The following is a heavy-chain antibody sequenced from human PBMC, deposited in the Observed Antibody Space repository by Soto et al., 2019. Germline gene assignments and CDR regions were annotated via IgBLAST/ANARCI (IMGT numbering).Heavy chain of an antibody. Sequence: ESGGGVVPPGRSLRLSCAASGFTFSSYGMHWVRQAPGKGLEWVAVISYDGSNKYYADSVKGRFTISRDNSKNTLYLQMNSLRAEDTAVYYCAKPAVAGTGNVYWGQGTLVTVSS. V-gene: IGHV3-30*18. CDR2: ISYDGSNK. D-gene: IGHD6-19*01. CDR3: AKPAVAGTGNVY. CDR1: GFTFSSYG. J-gene: IGHJ4*02.